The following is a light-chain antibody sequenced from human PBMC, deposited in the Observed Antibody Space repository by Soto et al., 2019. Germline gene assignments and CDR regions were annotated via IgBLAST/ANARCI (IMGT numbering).Light chain of an antibody. V-gene: IGKV1-12*01. Sequence: DIQMTHSPSSVSASVVYTVTITFRASQDINSRLAWFQQQPGRPPKYVIQAATMLQSGFPSRFAGSGSGRDFTLTIHTLQPEDSATYYCLKVANFPRTCGQGTKVAIK. CDR2: AAT. J-gene: IGKJ1*01. CDR1: QDINSR. CDR3: LKVANFPRT.